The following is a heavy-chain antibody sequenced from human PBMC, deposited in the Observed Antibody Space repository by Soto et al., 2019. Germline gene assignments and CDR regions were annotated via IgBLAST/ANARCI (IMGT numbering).Heavy chain of an antibody. D-gene: IGHD5-12*01. CDR2: IIPIYGTA. V-gene: IGHV1-69*13. Sequence: GASVKVSCKTSGGTFSSYAISWVRQAPGQRLEWMGGIIPIYGTANYAQKFQGRVTITADESTSTAYMELSSLRSEDTAVYYCARYSGYDWVYFDYWVQGTPVTVSS. CDR3: ARYSGYDWVYFDY. J-gene: IGHJ4*02. CDR1: GGTFSSYA.